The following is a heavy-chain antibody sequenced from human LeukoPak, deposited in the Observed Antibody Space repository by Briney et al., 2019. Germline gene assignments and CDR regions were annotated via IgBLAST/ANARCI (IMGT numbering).Heavy chain of an antibody. Sequence: PSETLSLTCAVYGGSFSGYYWSWIRQPPGKGLEWIGEINHSGSTNYNPSLKSRVTISVDTFKNQFSLKLSSVTAADTAVYYCARGRGYCSGGSCYSPTFDYWGQGTLVTVSS. V-gene: IGHV4-34*01. CDR3: ARGRGYCSGGSCYSPTFDY. CDR1: GGSFSGYY. CDR2: INHSGST. J-gene: IGHJ4*02. D-gene: IGHD2-15*01.